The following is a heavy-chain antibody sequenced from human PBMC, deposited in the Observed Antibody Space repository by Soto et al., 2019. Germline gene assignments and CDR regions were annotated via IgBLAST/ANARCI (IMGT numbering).Heavy chain of an antibody. Sequence: ASLKVSCKASGGTFSSYAISWVRQAPGQGLEWMGRIIPILGIANYAQKFQGRVTITADKSTSTAYMELSSLRSEDTAVYYCAREPCAGGLFDCSGGSCYCWFDPWGQGTLVTVSS. CDR1: GGTFSSYA. CDR2: IIPILGIA. D-gene: IGHD2-15*01. V-gene: IGHV1-69*04. J-gene: IGHJ5*02. CDR3: AREPCAGGLFDCSGGSCYCWFDP.